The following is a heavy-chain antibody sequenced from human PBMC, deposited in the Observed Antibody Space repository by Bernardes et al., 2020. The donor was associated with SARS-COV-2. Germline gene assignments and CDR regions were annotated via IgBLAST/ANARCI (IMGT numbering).Heavy chain of an antibody. CDR3: ARDLTGDSYGMDV. Sequence: SETLSLTCAVSGGSISSDNWWSWVRQSPGKGLEWIGEIDHSGTTNYNPSLKSRVTISIDKSKNQFSLLLSSVTPEDTAVYYCARDLTGDSYGMDVWGQGTTVTVSS. CDR1: GGSISSDNW. CDR2: IDHSGTT. V-gene: IGHV4-4*02. D-gene: IGHD7-27*01. J-gene: IGHJ6*02.